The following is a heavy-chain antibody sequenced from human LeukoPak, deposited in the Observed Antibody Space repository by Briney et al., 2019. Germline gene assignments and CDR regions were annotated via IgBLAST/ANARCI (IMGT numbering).Heavy chain of an antibody. J-gene: IGHJ4*02. D-gene: IGHD4-17*01. CDR1: GFSFSAFW. Sequence: PGGSLRLSCAPSGFSFSAFWMSWVRQGPGKGLEWVATINPDGSQQYSVDSVRGRFTLSRDNAKNSLYLQMNSLSADDTAVYYCVRLFGGVTTFDYWGQGILVTVSS. CDR2: INPDGSQQ. V-gene: IGHV3-7*01. CDR3: VRLFGGVTTFDY.